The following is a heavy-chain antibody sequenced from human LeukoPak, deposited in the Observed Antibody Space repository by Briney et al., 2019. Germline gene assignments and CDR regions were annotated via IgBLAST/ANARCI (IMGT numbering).Heavy chain of an antibody. CDR2: IDQDGSEK. D-gene: IGHD5-12*01. CDR3: ARTTEGYAGGPGYSYYYYMDV. CDR1: RFTFSNYW. Sequence: GGSLRLSCAASRFTFSNYWMSWVRQAPGKGLEWVANIDQDGSEKYYAESVKGRFTISRDNAKNSLYLQMNSLRADDTAVYYCARTTEGYAGGPGYSYYYYMDVWGKGTTVTISS. J-gene: IGHJ6*03. V-gene: IGHV3-7*03.